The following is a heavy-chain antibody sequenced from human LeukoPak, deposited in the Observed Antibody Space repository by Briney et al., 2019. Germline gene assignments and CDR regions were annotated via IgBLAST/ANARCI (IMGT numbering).Heavy chain of an antibody. D-gene: IGHD6-13*01. V-gene: IGHV4-4*07. CDR1: GGSISSYY. CDR2: IYTSGST. CDR3: ARDQTIAAAGSTDYGMDV. Sequence: PSETLSLTCTVSGGSISSYYWSWIRQPAGEGLEWIGRIYTSGSTNYNPSLKSRVTMSVDTSKNQFSLKLSSVTAADTAVYYCARDQTIAAAGSTDYGMDVWGQGTTVTVSS. J-gene: IGHJ6*02.